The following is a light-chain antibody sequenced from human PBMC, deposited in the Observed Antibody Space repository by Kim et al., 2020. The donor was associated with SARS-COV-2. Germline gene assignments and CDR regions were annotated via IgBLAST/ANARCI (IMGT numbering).Light chain of an antibody. J-gene: IGKJ1*01. Sequence: VMRQTPLYQPGXLGQPASISCKSSQGLVHSDGNTHLMWFHQRPGQSPSRLIYKISVRDSGVPDRFSGSGSGTDFTLKISTVEAEDFGVYSCMLGIQWPPTFGQGTKVYIK. CDR1: QGLVHSDGNTH. V-gene: IGKV2-30*02. CDR3: MLGIQWPPT. CDR2: KIS.